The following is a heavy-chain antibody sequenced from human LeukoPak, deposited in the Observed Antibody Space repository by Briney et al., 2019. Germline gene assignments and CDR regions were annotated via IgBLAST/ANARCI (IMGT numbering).Heavy chain of an antibody. Sequence: GESLKISCKGSGSSFTSYWIGWVREMAGKGLEWMGIIYPRNSDTGSIPSFQGQVTISADKSISPAYLQWSSLKASDTAMYYCSRLALRDGYNPVFDYWGQGTLVTVSS. V-gene: IGHV5-51*01. J-gene: IGHJ4*02. CDR1: GSSFTSYW. D-gene: IGHD5-24*01. CDR3: SRLALRDGYNPVFDY. CDR2: IYPRNSDT.